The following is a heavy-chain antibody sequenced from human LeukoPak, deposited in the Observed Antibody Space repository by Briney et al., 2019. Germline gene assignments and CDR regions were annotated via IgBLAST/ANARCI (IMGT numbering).Heavy chain of an antibody. Sequence: GGSLRLSCAASGFTFSDYYMNWIRQAPGKGLEWVSYISSSGSTIYYADSVKGRFTISRDNAKNSLYPQMNSLRAEDTAVYFCARDDPSAATTFDIWGQGTMVTVSS. V-gene: IGHV3-11*04. D-gene: IGHD2-15*01. CDR1: GFTFSDYY. J-gene: IGHJ3*02. CDR2: ISSSGSTI. CDR3: ARDDPSAATTFDI.